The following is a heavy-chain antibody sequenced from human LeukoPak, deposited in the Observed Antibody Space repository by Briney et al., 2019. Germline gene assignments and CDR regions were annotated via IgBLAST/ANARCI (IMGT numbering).Heavy chain of an antibody. D-gene: IGHD2-2*01. CDR2: INHSGST. CDR3: ARVPRYSCSSTSCPDFDY. CDR1: GGRCSGYY. V-gene: IGHV4-34*01. Sequence: SVILSLTCAVNGGRCSGYYCSWIRQPPGKELEWIGEINHSGSTNYNPSLKSRVTISVDTSKNQFSLKLSSVTAADTAVYYCARVPRYSCSSTSCPDFDYWGQGTLVTVSS. J-gene: IGHJ4*02.